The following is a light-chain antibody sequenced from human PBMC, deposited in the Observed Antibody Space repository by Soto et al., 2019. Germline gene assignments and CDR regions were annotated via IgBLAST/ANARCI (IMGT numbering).Light chain of an antibody. CDR1: QGISNF. Sequence: DIQMTQSPSSLSTSVGDRVTITCRASQGISNFLAWYQQKPGKVPKLLISAASTLQSGVPSRFSGSGSGTYFTLTITSLQPEDVATYYCQKYSSVITFGQGTRLEMK. V-gene: IGKV1-27*01. J-gene: IGKJ5*01. CDR3: QKYSSVIT. CDR2: AAS.